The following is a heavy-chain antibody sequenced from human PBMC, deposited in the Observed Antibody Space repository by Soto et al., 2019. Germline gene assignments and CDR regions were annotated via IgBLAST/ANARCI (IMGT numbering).Heavy chain of an antibody. J-gene: IGHJ6*02. D-gene: IGHD3-22*01. CDR1: GFTFSDYY. V-gene: IGHV3-11*03. CDR3: ARSYDSSGYYPGV. Sequence: PGGSLRLSCAASGFTFSDYYMSWIRQAPGKGLEWVSYISSSSSYTNYADSVKGRFTISRDNAKNSLYLQMNSLRAEDTAVYYCARSYDSSGYYPGVWGQGTTVTVSS. CDR2: ISSSSSYT.